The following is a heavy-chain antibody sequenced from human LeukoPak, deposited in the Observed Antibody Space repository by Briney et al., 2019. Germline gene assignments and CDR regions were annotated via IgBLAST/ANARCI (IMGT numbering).Heavy chain of an antibody. D-gene: IGHD2-8*01. CDR2: INPNSGGT. CDR3: ARENRPLTSYDN. J-gene: IGHJ4*02. Sequence: ASVKVSCKASGYTFTGYYMHWVRQAPGQGLEWMGRINPNSGGTNYAQKFQGRVTMTRDTSISTAYMELSRLRSDDTAVYYCARENRPLTSYDNWGQGTLVTVSS. CDR1: GYTFTGYY. V-gene: IGHV1-2*06.